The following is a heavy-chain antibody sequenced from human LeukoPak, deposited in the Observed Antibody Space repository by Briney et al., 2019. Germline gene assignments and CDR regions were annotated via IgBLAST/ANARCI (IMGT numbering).Heavy chain of an antibody. J-gene: IGHJ4*02. CDR1: GYSISTSYY. Sequence: PSETLSLTCGVSGYSISTSYYWGWIRQPPGKGLEWIGTIHHSGDTYYNPSLKSRVTTSLDTSKNQFSLHLSSVTAADTALYYCARASYSGYYYFDYWGQGTLVTVSS. CDR3: ARASYSGYYYFDY. V-gene: IGHV4-38-2*01. D-gene: IGHD3-22*01. CDR2: IHHSGDT.